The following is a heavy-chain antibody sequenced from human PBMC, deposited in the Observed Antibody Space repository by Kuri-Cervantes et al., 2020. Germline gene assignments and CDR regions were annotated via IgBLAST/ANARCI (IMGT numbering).Heavy chain of an antibody. D-gene: IGHD6-19*01. J-gene: IGHJ4*02. V-gene: IGHV3-9*01. CDR3: AKDSSWAVAGPDY. Sequence: LSLTCAASGFTFGDYAMHWVRQAPGKGLEWVSGISWNSGSIGYADSVKGRFTISRDNAKNSLYLQMNSLRAEDTALYYCAKDSSWAVAGPDYWGQGTLVTVSS. CDR1: GFTFGDYA. CDR2: ISWNSGSI.